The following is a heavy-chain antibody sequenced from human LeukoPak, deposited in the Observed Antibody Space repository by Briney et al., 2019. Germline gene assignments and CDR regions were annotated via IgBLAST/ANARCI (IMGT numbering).Heavy chain of an antibody. Sequence: PSETLSLTCAVYGGSFSGYYWSWIRQPPGKGLEWIGEINHSGNTNYNPSLKSRVTISVDTSKNQFSLQLSSVTAADTAVYYCARGLGYCSSTSCSFDYWGQGTLATVSS. J-gene: IGHJ4*02. V-gene: IGHV4-34*01. CDR1: GGSFSGYY. CDR2: INHSGNT. D-gene: IGHD2-2*01. CDR3: ARGLGYCSSTSCSFDY.